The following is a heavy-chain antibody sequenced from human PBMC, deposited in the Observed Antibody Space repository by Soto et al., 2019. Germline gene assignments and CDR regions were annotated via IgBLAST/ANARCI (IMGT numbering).Heavy chain of an antibody. J-gene: IGHJ4*02. D-gene: IGHD6-13*01. Sequence: SETLSLTCTVSGGSMRNYFWTWIRQPPGKGLEWIGYIHYSGTTSFFPSYNPSLRSRVTISEDTSKNQFSLKLLSVTTADTAVYFCAAGEASSRNLAPYYLDFRGQGTLVTVSS. CDR2: IHYSGTT. V-gene: IGHV4-59*01. CDR1: GGSMRNYF. CDR3: AAGEASSRNLAPYYLDF.